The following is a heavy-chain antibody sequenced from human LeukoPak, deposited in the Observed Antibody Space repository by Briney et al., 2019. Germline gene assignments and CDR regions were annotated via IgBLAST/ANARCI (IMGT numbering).Heavy chain of an antibody. J-gene: IGHJ3*02. CDR3: ATLGVEVFDM. CDR2: IYYSGST. Sequence: KPSETLSLTCTVSGGSISSYYWSWIRQPPGKGLEWIGYIYYSGSTNYNASLKSRVTISVDTPKNQFSLKLSSVTAAETAVFYWATLGVEVFDMWGEGTSVTVSS. CDR1: GGSISSYY. D-gene: IGHD3-16*01. V-gene: IGHV4-59*01.